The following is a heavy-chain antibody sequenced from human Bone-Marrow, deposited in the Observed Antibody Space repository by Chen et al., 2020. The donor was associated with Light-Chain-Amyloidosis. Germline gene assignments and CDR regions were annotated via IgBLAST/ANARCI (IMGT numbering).Heavy chain of an antibody. CDR1: GFAFSSYA. J-gene: IGHJ3*02. CDR2: MSGTGASG. CDR3: AKDISYDDILPDYPADAFDI. V-gene: IGHV3-23*04. Sequence: EVQLVESGGGLLQRGGSLRLSCAASGFAFSSYAMSWVRQAPGKGLEWVSNMSGTGASGDSSDSVKGRLTISRVNSKNGLFLHMNSLRAEDTAVYYCAKDISYDDILPDYPADAFDIWGQGTMVTVSS. D-gene: IGHD3-9*01.